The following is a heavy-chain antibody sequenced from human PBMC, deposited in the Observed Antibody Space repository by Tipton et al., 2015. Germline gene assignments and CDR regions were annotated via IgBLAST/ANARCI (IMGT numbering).Heavy chain of an antibody. J-gene: IGHJ4*02. V-gene: IGHV3-7*05. D-gene: IGHD1-1*01. Sequence: SLRLSCVASGFTFSEYSMSWVRQAPGKGLEWVANIRQDGSEKYYVDSVKGRFTISRDNAKNSLYLQMNSLRVEDTAVYYCGRGGVFSNNWYPFDYGGQGTLVTVSS. CDR2: IRQDGSEK. CDR3: GRGGVFSNNWYPFDY. CDR1: GFTFSEYS.